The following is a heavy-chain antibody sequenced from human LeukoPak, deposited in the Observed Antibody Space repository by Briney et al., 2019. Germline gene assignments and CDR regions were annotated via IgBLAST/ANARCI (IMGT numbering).Heavy chain of an antibody. CDR1: GFPFNNYN. CDR2: ISTSSSTI. D-gene: IGHD5-18*01. CDR3: ARGINSSSAFNI. Sequence: GGSLRLSCAASGFPFNNYNMNWVRQAPGKGPGWVSYISTSSSTIYYADSVKGRFPISRDNANNSLYLQMNSLRAEDTAVYNSARGINSSSAFNIWGQGTMVTVSS. V-gene: IGHV3-48*01. J-gene: IGHJ3*02.